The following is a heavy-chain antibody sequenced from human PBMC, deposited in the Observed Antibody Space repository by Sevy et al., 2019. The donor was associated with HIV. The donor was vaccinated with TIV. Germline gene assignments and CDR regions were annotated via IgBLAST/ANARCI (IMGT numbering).Heavy chain of an antibody. V-gene: IGHV5-51*01. J-gene: IGHJ4*02. CDR1: GYGFTSYW. Sequence: GESLKISCKGSGYGFTSYWIGWVRQMPGKGLEWMGIIYPGDSDIRYSPSFQGQVTISADKSINTAYLQWSSLKASDTAMFYCARLPDSGSYFSGARYYFDYWGQGTLVTVSS. CDR2: IYPGDSDI. CDR3: ARLPDSGSYFSGARYYFDY. D-gene: IGHD3-10*01.